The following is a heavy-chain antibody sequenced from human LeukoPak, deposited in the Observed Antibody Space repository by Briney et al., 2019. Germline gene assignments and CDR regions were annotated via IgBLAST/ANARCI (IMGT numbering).Heavy chain of an antibody. D-gene: IGHD6-19*01. J-gene: IGHJ4*02. CDR1: GEPFSGYY. CDR3: ARGSRPSDSSGSYGFDY. Sequence: SETLSLTCAVSGEPFSGYYWGWIRQPPGKGLELIGEINRHGNTDYNPSLMSRVTVSVDTSKNQLSLKMNSVTAADTAVYYCARGSRPSDSSGSYGFDYWGQGILVTVSS. CDR2: INRHGNT. V-gene: IGHV4-34*01.